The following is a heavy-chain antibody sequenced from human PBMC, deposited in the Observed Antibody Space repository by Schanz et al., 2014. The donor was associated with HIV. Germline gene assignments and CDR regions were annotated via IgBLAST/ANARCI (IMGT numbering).Heavy chain of an antibody. CDR2: INSDGSST. V-gene: IGHV3-74*01. D-gene: IGHD3-10*01. CDR1: GFTFSSYW. Sequence: EVQLVESGGGLVQPGGSLRLSCAASGFTFSSYWMHWVRQAPGKGLVWVSRINSDGSSTSYADSVKGRFTISRDNAKNTLYVQMNSLRAEDTAVYYCARVHYYASGSYYTESGDFDIWVQGTMVTVSS. CDR3: ARVHYYASGSYYTESGDFDI. J-gene: IGHJ3*02.